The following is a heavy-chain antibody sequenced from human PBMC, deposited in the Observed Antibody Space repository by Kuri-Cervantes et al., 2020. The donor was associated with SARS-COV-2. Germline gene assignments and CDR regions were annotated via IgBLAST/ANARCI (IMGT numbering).Heavy chain of an antibody. V-gene: IGHV5-51*01. D-gene: IGHD3-10*01. J-gene: IGHJ5*02. CDR3: ARLLTWFGELSGWFDP. Sequence: GESLKISCKGSGYSFTSYWIGWVRQMPGKGLEWMGIIYPGDSDTRYSPSFQGQVTISADKSISTAYLQWRSLKASDTAMYYCARLLTWFGELSGWFDPWGQGTLVTVSS. CDR1: GYSFTSYW. CDR2: IYPGDSDT.